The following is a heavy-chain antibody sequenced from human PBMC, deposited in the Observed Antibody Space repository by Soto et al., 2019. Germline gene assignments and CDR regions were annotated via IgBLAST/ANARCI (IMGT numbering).Heavy chain of an antibody. CDR3: ARVTPARPKGSGRLGYYGMDV. CDR1: GFTFSSYD. CDR2: IGTAGDT. J-gene: IGHJ6*02. D-gene: IGHD3-10*01. V-gene: IGHV3-13*01. Sequence: EVQLVESGGGLVQPGGSLRLSCAASGFTFSSYDMHWVRQATGKGLEWVSAIGTAGDTYYPGSVKGRFTISRENAKNSLYLQMNSLRAEDTAVYYCARVTPARPKGSGRLGYYGMDVWGQGTTVTVSS.